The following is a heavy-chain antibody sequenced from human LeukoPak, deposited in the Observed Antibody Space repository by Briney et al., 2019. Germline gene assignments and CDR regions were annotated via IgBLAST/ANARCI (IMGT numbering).Heavy chain of an antibody. J-gene: IGHJ6*02. Sequence: GGSLRLSCEASGFTFSSYAMSWIRQAPGKGLEWLSYINPTSGYTPYADSVRGRFTISRDNAKNSLYLQMNSLRAEDTAVYYCGRHVYGAYTQTDVGGQGTTVTVSS. CDR3: GRHVYGAYTQTDV. CDR1: GFTFSSYA. V-gene: IGHV3-11*03. D-gene: IGHD3-16*01. CDR2: INPTSGYT.